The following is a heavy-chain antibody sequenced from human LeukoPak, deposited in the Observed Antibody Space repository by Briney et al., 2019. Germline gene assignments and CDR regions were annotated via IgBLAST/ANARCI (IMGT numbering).Heavy chain of an antibody. CDR2: IYYSGYT. V-gene: IGHV4-59*08. CDR1: GGSIKTYY. J-gene: IGHJ4*02. D-gene: IGHD1-26*01. CDR3: ARLSKWEGLLDY. Sequence: SETLSLTCTVSGGSIKTYYWSWIRQPPGKGLECIGYIYYSGYTNYNPSLKSRVTMSVDTSKNQFSLKLSSVTAADTAVYYCARLSKWEGLLDYWGQGTLVTISS.